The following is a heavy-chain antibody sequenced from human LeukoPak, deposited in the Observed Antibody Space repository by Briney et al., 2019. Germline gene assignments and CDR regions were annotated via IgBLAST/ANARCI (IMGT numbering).Heavy chain of an antibody. J-gene: IGHJ4*02. Sequence: DSVKGRFTISTDNAKNSLYLQMNSLRVEDTAVYYCAKPLPIAVAGGPFDYWGQGTLVTVSS. CDR3: AKPLPIAVAGGPFDY. D-gene: IGHD6-19*01. V-gene: IGHV3-7*01.